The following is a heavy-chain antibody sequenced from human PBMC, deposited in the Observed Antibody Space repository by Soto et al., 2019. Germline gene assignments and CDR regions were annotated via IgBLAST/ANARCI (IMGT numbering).Heavy chain of an antibody. D-gene: IGHD3-22*01. CDR3: AKDDSSGYYCDY. Sequence: GGSLRLSCAASGFTFSSYAMSWVRQAPGKGLEWVSAISGSGGSTYYADSVKGRFTSSRDNSKNTLYLQMNSLRAEDTAVYYCAKDDSSGYYCDYWGQGTLVTVSS. V-gene: IGHV3-23*01. J-gene: IGHJ4*02. CDR2: ISGSGGST. CDR1: GFTFSSYA.